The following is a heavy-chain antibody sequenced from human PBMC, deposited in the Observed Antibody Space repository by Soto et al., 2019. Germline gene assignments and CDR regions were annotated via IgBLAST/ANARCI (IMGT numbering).Heavy chain of an antibody. V-gene: IGHV3-30*18. CDR2: ISDDGSNK. Sequence: PGWSLRLSCAASGFTFSNYGMHWVRQAPGKGLEWVAFISDDGSNKYYADSMKGRFTMSRDNSKSTLYLQMNSLRVEDTAVYYCTKRRNVLRFLEWSAGMEVWGQGTKVTGS. CDR3: TKRRNVLRFLEWSAGMEV. CDR1: GFTFSNYG. D-gene: IGHD3-3*01. J-gene: IGHJ6*01.